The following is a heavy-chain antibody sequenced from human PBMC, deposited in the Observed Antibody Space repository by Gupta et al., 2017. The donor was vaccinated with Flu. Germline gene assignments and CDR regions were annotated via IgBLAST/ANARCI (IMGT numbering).Heavy chain of an antibody. D-gene: IGHD3-22*01. CDR3: ARDLDYYDSSGYYDLGY. CDR1: GFTFSSYG. J-gene: IGHJ4*02. CDR2: IWYDGSNK. V-gene: IGHV3-33*01. Sequence: QVQLVESGGGVVQPGRSLRLSCAASGFTFSSYGIHWVRQAPGKGLEWVAVIWYDGSNKYYADSVKGRFTISRDNSKNTLYLQMNSLRAEDTAVYYCARDLDYYDSSGYYDLGYWDQGTLVTVSS.